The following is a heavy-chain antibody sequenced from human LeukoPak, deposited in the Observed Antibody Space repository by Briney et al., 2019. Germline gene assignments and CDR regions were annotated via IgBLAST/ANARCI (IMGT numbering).Heavy chain of an antibody. D-gene: IGHD3-22*01. Sequence: GGSLRLSCAASGFTFSGYAMSWVRQAPGKGLEWVSSITGSSASTYYADSVKGRFTISRDNSKNTLYLQMNSLRAEDTAVYFCAKLDYYDTHWGQGTLVTVSS. V-gene: IGHV3-23*01. CDR1: GFTFSGYA. CDR3: AKLDYYDTH. J-gene: IGHJ4*02. CDR2: ITGSSAST.